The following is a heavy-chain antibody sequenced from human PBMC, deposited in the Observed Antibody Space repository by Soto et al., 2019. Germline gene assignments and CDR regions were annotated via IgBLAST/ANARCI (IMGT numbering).Heavy chain of an antibody. J-gene: IGHJ4*02. D-gene: IGHD3-22*01. CDR3: TTEAMIVVVITRTHYFDY. V-gene: IGHV3-15*01. CDR1: GFTFSNAW. Sequence: GGSLRLSCAASGFTFSNAWMSWVRQAPGKGLEWVGRIKSKTDGGTTDYAAPVKGRFTISRDDSKNTLYLQMNSLKTEDTAVYYCTTEAMIVVVITRTHYFDYWGQGTLVTVS. CDR2: IKSKTDGGTT.